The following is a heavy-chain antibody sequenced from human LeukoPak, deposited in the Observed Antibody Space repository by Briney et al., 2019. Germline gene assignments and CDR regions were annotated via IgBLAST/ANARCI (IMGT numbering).Heavy chain of an antibody. D-gene: IGHD6-19*01. Sequence: GGSLRLSCAASGFTFSSYWMHWVRQAPGKGPPPVSRINSDDSSTSYADSVKGRFTISRDNAKNTLYLQMNSPRAEDTAVYYCARAAGAVYSSGWYAWAYWGQGTLVTVSS. CDR2: INSDDSST. CDR3: ARAAGAVYSSGWYAWAY. CDR1: GFTFSSYW. J-gene: IGHJ4*02. V-gene: IGHV3-74*01.